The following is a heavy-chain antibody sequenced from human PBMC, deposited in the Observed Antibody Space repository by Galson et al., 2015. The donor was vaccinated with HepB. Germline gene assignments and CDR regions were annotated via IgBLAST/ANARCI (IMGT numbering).Heavy chain of an antibody. D-gene: IGHD2-15*01. J-gene: IGHJ4*02. CDR3: ARETPDTYYFDS. CDR2: IFAGGGST. CDR1: GYTLTNYH. V-gene: IGHV1-46*01. Sequence: SVKVSCKASGYTLTNYHFHWVRQAPGQGPEWVGKIFAGGGSTRYAERFQGRVTLTRDSSTSTIYMEVSSLRSDDTAVYYCARETPDTYYFDSWGQGTLVTVSS.